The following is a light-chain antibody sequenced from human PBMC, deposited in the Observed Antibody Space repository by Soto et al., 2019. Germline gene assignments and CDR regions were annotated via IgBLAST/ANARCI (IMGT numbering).Light chain of an antibody. Sequence: DIQMTQSPSTLSASVGDRVTITCRASQSIGTWLAWYQQKSGKAPMLLIYQASNLESGVPSRFSGSGSGTEFTLTISSLQPDDFATYYCQQYNTPWTFGQGTKVEIK. J-gene: IGKJ1*01. V-gene: IGKV1-5*03. CDR1: QSIGTW. CDR2: QAS. CDR3: QQYNTPWT.